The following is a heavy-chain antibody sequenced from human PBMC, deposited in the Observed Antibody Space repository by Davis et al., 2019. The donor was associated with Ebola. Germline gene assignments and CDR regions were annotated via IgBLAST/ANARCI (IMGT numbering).Heavy chain of an antibody. CDR2: IRYDGSNN. CDR3: AKERWTGVVTPTPHMDV. V-gene: IGHV3-30*02. CDR1: GFTFSNYS. D-gene: IGHD3-3*01. Sequence: GESLKISCAASGFTFSNYSMFWVRQAPGKGLEWLTFIRYDGSNNYYADPVKGRFTISRDDSKNTVYLQMNSLRPEDTSVYYCAKERWTGVVTPTPHMDVWGQGITVTVSS. J-gene: IGHJ6*02.